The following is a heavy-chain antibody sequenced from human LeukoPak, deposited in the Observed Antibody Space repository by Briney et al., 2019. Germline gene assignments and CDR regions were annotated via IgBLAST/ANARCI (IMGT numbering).Heavy chain of an antibody. V-gene: IGHV3-7*03. CDR3: ARDAKWFDP. Sequence: GGSLRLSCAASGFTFSGFWMSWVRQAPGKGLEWVANIKEDGSEKNCVDSVKGRFTISRDNAKNSLYLQMNSLRAEDTAVYYCARDAKWFDPWGQGTLVTVSS. CDR2: IKEDGSEK. J-gene: IGHJ5*02. CDR1: GFTFSGFW.